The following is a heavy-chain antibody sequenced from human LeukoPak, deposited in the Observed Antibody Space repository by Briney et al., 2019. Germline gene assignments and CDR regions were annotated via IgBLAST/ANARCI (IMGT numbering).Heavy chain of an antibody. D-gene: IGHD3-10*02. Sequence: PSETLSLTCTVSGGSISSGSYYWSWIRQPAGKGLEWIGRIYTSGSTNYNPSLKSRVTISVDTSKNQFSLKLSSVTAADTAVYYCARDPGITMSQIGDRYFDLWGRGTLVTVSS. J-gene: IGHJ2*01. CDR3: ARDPGITMSQIGDRYFDL. CDR2: IYTSGST. V-gene: IGHV4-61*02. CDR1: GGSISSGSYY.